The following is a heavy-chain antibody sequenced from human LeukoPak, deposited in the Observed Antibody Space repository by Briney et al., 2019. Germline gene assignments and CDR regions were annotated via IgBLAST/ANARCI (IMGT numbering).Heavy chain of an antibody. Sequence: PGGSLRLSCAASGFTFSSYAMHWVRQAPAKGLEWVAAIPYDGSNKYYAYSVKGRFTNSRDNSKTTLYLQMNSLRAEATALYYCARDRGYGDYIYGMDVWGQGTTVTVSS. D-gene: IGHD4-17*01. CDR1: GFTFSSYA. J-gene: IGHJ6*02. V-gene: IGHV3-30-3*01. CDR2: IPYDGSNK. CDR3: ARDRGYGDYIYGMDV.